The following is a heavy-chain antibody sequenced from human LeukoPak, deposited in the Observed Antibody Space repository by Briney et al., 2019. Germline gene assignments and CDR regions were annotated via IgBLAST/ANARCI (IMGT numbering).Heavy chain of an antibody. CDR3: ARDSAIAAAGSDY. J-gene: IGHJ4*02. V-gene: IGHV1-69*04. CDR2: IIPILGIA. Sequence: SVKVSCKASGGTFSSYAISWVRQAPGQGLEWMGRIIPILGIANYAQKFQGRVTITADKSTSTAYMELSGLGSEDTAVYYCARDSAIAAAGSDYWGQGALVTVSS. D-gene: IGHD6-13*01. CDR1: GGTFSSYA.